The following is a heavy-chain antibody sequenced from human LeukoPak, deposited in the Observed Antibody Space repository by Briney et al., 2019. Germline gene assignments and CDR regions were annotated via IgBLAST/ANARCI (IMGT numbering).Heavy chain of an antibody. D-gene: IGHD4-17*01. Sequence: PSETLSLTCAVYGGSFSGYYWSWIRQPPGKGLEWIGEINHSGSTNYNPSLKSRVTISVDTSKNQFSLKLSSVTAADTAVYYCARSPRDYGDYVFYWYFDLWGRGTLVTVSS. J-gene: IGHJ2*01. V-gene: IGHV4-34*01. CDR2: INHSGST. CDR3: ARSPRDYGDYVFYWYFDL. CDR1: GGSFSGYY.